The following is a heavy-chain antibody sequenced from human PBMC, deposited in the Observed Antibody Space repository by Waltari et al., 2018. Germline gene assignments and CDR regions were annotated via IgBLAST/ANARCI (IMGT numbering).Heavy chain of an antibody. V-gene: IGHV1-69*12. J-gene: IGHJ3*02. D-gene: IGHD3-10*01. CDR1: VGTFSSYA. CDR2: IIPIFGTA. Sequence: QVQLVQSGAEVKKPGSSVKVSCKASVGTFSSYAISWVRQAPGQGLEWMGGIIPIFGTANSAQKFQGRVTITADESTSTAYMELSSLRSEDTAVYYCARETELLPGPDAFDIWGQGTMVTVSS. CDR3: ARETELLPGPDAFDI.